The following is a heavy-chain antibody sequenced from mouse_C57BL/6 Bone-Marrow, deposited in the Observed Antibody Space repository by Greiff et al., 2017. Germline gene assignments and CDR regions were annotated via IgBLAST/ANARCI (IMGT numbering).Heavy chain of an antibody. CDR2: IYPRSGNT. V-gene: IGHV1-81*01. J-gene: IGHJ4*01. CDR3: ARRGYYAMDY. CDR1: GYTFTSYG. Sequence: QVQLKQSGAELARPGASVKLSCKASGYTFTSYGISWVKQRTGQGLEWIGEIYPRSGNTYYNEKFKGKATLTADKSSSTAYMELRSLTSEDSAVYFCARRGYYAMDYGGQGTSVTVSS.